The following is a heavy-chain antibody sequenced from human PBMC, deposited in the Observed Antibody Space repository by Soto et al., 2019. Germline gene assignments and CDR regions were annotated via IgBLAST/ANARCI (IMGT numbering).Heavy chain of an antibody. V-gene: IGHV4-30-4*01. CDR2: IYYSGST. CDR1: GGSISSGDYY. D-gene: IGHD3-22*01. CDR3: ARYGIYYYDSSGYFHFDY. Sequence: SETLSLTCTVSGGSISSGDYYWSWIRQPPGKGLEWIGYIYYSGSTYYNPSLKSRVTISVDTSKNQFSLKLSSVTAADTAVYYCARYGIYYYDSSGYFHFDYWGQGTLVTVSS. J-gene: IGHJ4*02.